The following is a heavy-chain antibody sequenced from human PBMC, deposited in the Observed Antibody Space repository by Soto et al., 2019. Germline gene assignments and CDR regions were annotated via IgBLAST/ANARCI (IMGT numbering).Heavy chain of an antibody. CDR2: IYYSGST. J-gene: IGHJ4*02. CDR1: GGSISSGGYY. D-gene: IGHD6-13*01. V-gene: IGHV4-31*03. Sequence: SETLSLTCTVSGGSISSGGYYWSWIRQHPGKGLEWIGYIYYSGSTYYNPSLKSRVTISVDTSKNQFSLKLSSVTAADTAVYYCARVRSSSTYPPRYYFDHCGQGTLVTVSS. CDR3: ARVRSSSTYPPRYYFDH.